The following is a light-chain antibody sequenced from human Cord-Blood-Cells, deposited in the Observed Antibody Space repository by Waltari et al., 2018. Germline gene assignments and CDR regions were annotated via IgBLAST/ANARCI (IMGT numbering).Light chain of an antibody. J-gene: IGLJ3*02. CDR1: SSDVGGYNY. CDR3: SSYTSSSTRV. V-gene: IGLV2-14*01. CDR2: DVS. Sequence: QSALTQPASVSGSPGPSITISCPGTSSDVGGYNYVSWYQQHPGKAPKLMIYDVSKRPSGVSNRFSGSKSGNTASLTISGLQAEDEADYYCSSYTSSSTRVFGGGTKLTVL.